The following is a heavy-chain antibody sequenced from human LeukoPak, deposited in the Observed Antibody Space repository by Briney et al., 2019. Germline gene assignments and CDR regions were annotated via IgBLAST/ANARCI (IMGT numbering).Heavy chain of an antibody. Sequence: PGGSLRLSCAASGFTFSGSAMHWVRQASGKGLEWVGRIRSKANSYATAYAASVKGRFTISRDNARHSVYLQMSSLRAEDTAVYYCVRTPPTLGYCTETSCPFDHWGQGALVTVSS. V-gene: IGHV3-73*01. CDR3: VRTPPTLGYCTETSCPFDH. D-gene: IGHD2-8*02. CDR1: GFTFSGSA. J-gene: IGHJ4*02. CDR2: IRSKANSYAT.